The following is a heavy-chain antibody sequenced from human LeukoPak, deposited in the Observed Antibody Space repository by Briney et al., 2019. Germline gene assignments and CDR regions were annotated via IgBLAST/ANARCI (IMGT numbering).Heavy chain of an antibody. CDR3: AREYGGSYGQSDY. CDR2: INPNSGDT. CDR1: GYTLTDYY. V-gene: IGHV1-2*02. J-gene: IGHJ4*02. Sequence: ASVKVSCKASGYTLTDYYIHWVRQAPGQGLEWMGWINPNSGDTNYAQKFQGRVTMTRDTSISTVYMELRRLRSDDTAVYHCAREYGGSYGQSDYWGQGTLVTVSS. D-gene: IGHD3-16*01.